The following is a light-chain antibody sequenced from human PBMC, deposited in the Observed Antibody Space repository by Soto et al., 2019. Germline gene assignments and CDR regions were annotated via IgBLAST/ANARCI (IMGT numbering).Light chain of an antibody. V-gene: IGKV2-24*01. Sequence: DIVLTQTPLSLVVTLGQPASISCKSSQSLAFRDGNIYLNWLQQRPGQPPRLLIYKTSNRFSGVPDRFGGSGAGTEFTLKISKVEAEDVGVYYCAEAALLPHAFGQGTKVEIK. J-gene: IGKJ1*01. CDR1: QSLAFRDGNIY. CDR2: KTS. CDR3: AEAALLPHA.